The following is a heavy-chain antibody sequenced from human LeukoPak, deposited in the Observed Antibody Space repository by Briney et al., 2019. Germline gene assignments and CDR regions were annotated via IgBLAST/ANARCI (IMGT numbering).Heavy chain of an antibody. J-gene: IGHJ4*02. CDR1: GFTFSAYW. Sequence: GGSLRLSCAASGFTFSAYWMHWVRQAPGKGLVRVSRINTDGSSPTYAASVKGRFTISRDNAKNTLYLQMNSLRAEDTAVYYCAKDLGRIAVAPYWGQGTLVTVSS. D-gene: IGHD6-19*01. CDR3: AKDLGRIAVAPY. CDR2: INTDGSSP. V-gene: IGHV3-74*01.